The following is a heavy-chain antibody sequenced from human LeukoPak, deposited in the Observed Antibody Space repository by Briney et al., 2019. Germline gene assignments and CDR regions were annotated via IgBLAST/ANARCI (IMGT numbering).Heavy chain of an antibody. CDR1: GFTVSSNY. J-gene: IGHJ4*02. CDR2: IYSGGGT. D-gene: IGHD3-22*01. Sequence: GGSLRLSCAASGFTVSSNYMSWVRQAPGKGLEWVSVIYSGGGTYYADSVKGRFTISRDNSKNTLYLQMNSLRAEDTAVYYCARGDYYDSSGYYYANVDYWGQGTLVTVSS. CDR3: ARGDYYDSSGYYYANVDY. V-gene: IGHV3-66*01.